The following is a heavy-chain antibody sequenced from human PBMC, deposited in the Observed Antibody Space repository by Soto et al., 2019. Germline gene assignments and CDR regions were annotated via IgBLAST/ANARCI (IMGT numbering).Heavy chain of an antibody. CDR3: ARVRLTMIVVPFGVL. D-gene: IGHD3-22*01. J-gene: IGHJ4*02. CDR1: GYTFTSYG. V-gene: IGHV1-18*04. Sequence: QVQLVQSGAEVKKPGASVKVSCKASGYTFTSYGIAWVRQAPGQGLEWMGWINTYDGNTNYAQEFQGRVTMTTDTSTSTAYMDLRSLRSDDTAVYYCARVRLTMIVVPFGVLWGQGTLVTVSS. CDR2: INTYDGNT.